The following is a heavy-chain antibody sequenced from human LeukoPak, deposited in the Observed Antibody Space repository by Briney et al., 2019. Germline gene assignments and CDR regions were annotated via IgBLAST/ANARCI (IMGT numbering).Heavy chain of an antibody. J-gene: IGHJ4*02. D-gene: IGHD4-17*01. V-gene: IGHV1-2*02. CDR3: AREMTTVTTQTSFDY. CDR1: GYTFTGYS. Sequence: ASVKVSCKASGYTFTGYSMHWLRQAPGQGLEWMGWINPNSGGTNYAQKFQGRVTMTRDTSISTAYMELSRLRSDDTAVYYCAREMTTVTTQTSFDYWGQGTLVTVSS. CDR2: INPNSGGT.